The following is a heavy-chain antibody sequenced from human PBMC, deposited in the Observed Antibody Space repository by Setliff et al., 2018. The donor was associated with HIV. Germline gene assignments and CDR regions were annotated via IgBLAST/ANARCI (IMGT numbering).Heavy chain of an antibody. Sequence: PSETLSLTCTVSGGSISGYYWSWIRQPPGKGLEWIGYIYYIGNTNYNPSLKGRVTLSVDTSKNQFSLKLSSVTAADTAVYYCARYLFCGGDCYSGFDYWGQGTLVTVSS. CDR2: IYYIGNT. V-gene: IGHV4-59*08. CDR3: ARYLFCGGDCYSGFDY. J-gene: IGHJ4*02. CDR1: GGSISGYY. D-gene: IGHD2-21*02.